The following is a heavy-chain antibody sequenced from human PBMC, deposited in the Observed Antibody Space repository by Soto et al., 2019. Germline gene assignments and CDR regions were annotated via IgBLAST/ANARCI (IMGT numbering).Heavy chain of an antibody. CDR2: LIAMLGTP. Sequence: ASVKVSCKASGGTFGSHGIAWVRQAPGQGLEWMGGLIAMLGTPTYARKVQGRATITADESLTSSYLELRSLRSEDTAVYFCARGAMANFDPWGQGTLVTVSS. CDR3: ARGAMANFDP. CDR1: GGTFGSHG. D-gene: IGHD5-18*01. V-gene: IGHV1-69*13. J-gene: IGHJ5*02.